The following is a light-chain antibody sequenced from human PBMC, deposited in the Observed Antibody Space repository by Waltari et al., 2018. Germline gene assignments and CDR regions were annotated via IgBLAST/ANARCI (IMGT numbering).Light chain of an antibody. CDR3: QEYYSTPLT. CDR2: WAS. V-gene: IGKV4-1*01. CDR1: QSVLYSSNNKND. J-gene: IGKJ2*01. Sequence: DIVMTQSPDSLAVSLGERATIHCKSSQSVLYSSNNKNDLDWYQQKPGQPPKLLISWASTRESGVPDRFSGSGSGTDFTLTISSLQAEDVAVYYCQEYYSTPLTFGQGTKLEIK.